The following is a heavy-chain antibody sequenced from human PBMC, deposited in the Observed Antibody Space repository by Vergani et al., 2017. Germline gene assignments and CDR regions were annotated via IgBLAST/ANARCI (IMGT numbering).Heavy chain of an antibody. Sequence: QVQLVQSGAEVKKPGSSVKVSCKASGGTFSSYAISWVRQAPGQGLEWMGRIIPIFGTANYAQKFQGRVPITADESTSTAYMELSSLRSEDTAVYYCASLYSGYDYDYYYYGMDVWGQGTTVTVSS. CDR3: ASLYSGYDYDYYYYGMDV. CDR2: IIPIFGTA. CDR1: GGTFSSYA. V-gene: IGHV1-69*18. J-gene: IGHJ6*02. D-gene: IGHD5-12*01.